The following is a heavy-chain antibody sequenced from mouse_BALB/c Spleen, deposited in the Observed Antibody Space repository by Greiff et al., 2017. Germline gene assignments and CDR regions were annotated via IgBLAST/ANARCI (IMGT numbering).Heavy chain of an antibody. CDR1: GYTFTDYN. Sequence: VQLQQSGPELVKPGASVKISCKASGYTFTDYNMHWVKQSHGKSLEWIGYIYPYNGGTGYNQKFKSKATLTVDNSSSTAYMELRSLTSEDSAVYYCARGGITTVVAPRFAYWGQGTLVTVSA. CDR3: ARGGITTVVAPRFAY. D-gene: IGHD1-1*01. CDR2: IYPYNGGT. V-gene: IGHV1S29*02. J-gene: IGHJ3*01.